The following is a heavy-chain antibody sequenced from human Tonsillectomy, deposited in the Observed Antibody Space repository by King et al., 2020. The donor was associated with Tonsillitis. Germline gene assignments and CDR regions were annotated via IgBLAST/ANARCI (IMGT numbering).Heavy chain of an antibody. V-gene: IGHV4-59*01. CDR3: ARDRGNYYESSDHYFYWYVDL. J-gene: IGHJ2*01. D-gene: IGHD3-22*01. Sequence: QLQESGPGLVKPSETLSLTCTVSGGSISNYYWSWIRQPPGKGLEWIGYIYYSGTTNYNPSLKSRVTISVDTSKNQFSLKMRSVTAADTAVYYCARDRGNYYESSDHYFYWYVDLWGRGTLVTVSS. CDR2: IYYSGTT. CDR1: GGSISNYY.